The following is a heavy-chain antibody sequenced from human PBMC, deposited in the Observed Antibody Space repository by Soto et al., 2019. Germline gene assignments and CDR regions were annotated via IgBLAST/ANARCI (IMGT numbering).Heavy chain of an antibody. D-gene: IGHD3-16*01. CDR2: IIPIFGTP. CDR1: GGNFNTYP. CDR3: ARDSRLWGSTGWKRENLFDI. J-gene: IGHJ3*02. V-gene: IGHV1-69*18. Sequence: QVQLEQSGAEVKRPGSSVKVSCKTSGGNFNTYPISWVRQAPGHRLEWMGKIIPIFGTPDYAQKFQGRVTINADEANPTVYMELRSLKSDDSAVYYCARDSRLWGSTGWKRENLFDIWGQGIMVTVSS.